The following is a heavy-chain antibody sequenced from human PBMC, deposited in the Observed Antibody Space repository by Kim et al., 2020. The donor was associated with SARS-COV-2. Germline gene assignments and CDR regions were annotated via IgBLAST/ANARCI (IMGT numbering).Heavy chain of an antibody. V-gene: IGHV1-3*01. CDR3: ARPLSGSYFDY. J-gene: IGHJ4*02. CDR2: T. Sequence: TKYSQKFQGRVTITRDTSASTAYMELSSLRSEDTAVYYCARPLSGSYFDYWGQGTLVTVSS. D-gene: IGHD1-26*01.